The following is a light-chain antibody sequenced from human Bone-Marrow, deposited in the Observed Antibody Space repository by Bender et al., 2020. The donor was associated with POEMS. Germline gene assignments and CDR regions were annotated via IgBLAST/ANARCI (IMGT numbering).Light chain of an antibody. CDR2: DVS. Sequence: QSALTQPASVSGSPGRSITISCSANSSDIDTHDSVSWYLQHPGKGPKLMIYDVSNRPSGVSNRFSGSKSGNTASMTISGIKGEDGGVYDCSSYTGGKTRVFGGGTKVTAL. CDR3: SSYTGGKTRV. V-gene: IGLV2-14*03. J-gene: IGLJ3*02. CDR1: SSDIDTHDS.